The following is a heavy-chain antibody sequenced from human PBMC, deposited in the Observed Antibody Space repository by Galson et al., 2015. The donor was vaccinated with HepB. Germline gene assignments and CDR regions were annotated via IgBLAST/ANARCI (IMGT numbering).Heavy chain of an antibody. CDR1: GYTFTSYA. D-gene: IGHD5-24*01. CDR2: INAGNGST. V-gene: IGHV1-3*01. J-gene: IGHJ4*02. CDR3: ARLRSRDGYNHFDY. Sequence: SVKVSCKASGYTFTSYAMHWVRQAPGQRLEWMGWINAGNGSTKYSQKFQGRVTITRDTSASTAYMELSSLRSEDTAVYYCARLRSRDGYNHFDYWGQGTLVTVSS.